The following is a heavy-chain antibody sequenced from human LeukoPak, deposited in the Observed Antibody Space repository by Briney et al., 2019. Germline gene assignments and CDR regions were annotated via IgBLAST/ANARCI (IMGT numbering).Heavy chain of an antibody. CDR2: ISGSSSTI. V-gene: IGHV3-48*04. D-gene: IGHD5-18*01. CDR3: ARDPGSVGYNYGY. CDR1: GFTFSSYC. J-gene: IGHJ4*02. Sequence: GGSLRLSCAASGFTFSSYCMYWVRQAPGKGLEWVSSISGSSSTIYYADSVKGRFTISRDNAKNSLYLQMNSLRAEDTAVYYCARDPGSVGYNYGYWGQGTLVTVSS.